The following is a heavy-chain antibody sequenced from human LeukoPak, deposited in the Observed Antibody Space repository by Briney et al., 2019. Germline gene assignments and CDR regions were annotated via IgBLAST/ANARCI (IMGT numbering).Heavy chain of an antibody. CDR2: ISSSGGNT. CDR1: GFTFSTFA. J-gene: IGHJ4*02. V-gene: IGHV3-23*01. D-gene: IGHD1-1*01. Sequence: GGSLRLSCAASGFTFSTFALSWVRLAPGRGLEWVSAISSSGGNTYYADSVKGRFTISRDNSKNTLYLQMNSLGADDTAVYYCAKGNWRYFDYWGQGTLVTVSS. CDR3: AKGNWRYFDY.